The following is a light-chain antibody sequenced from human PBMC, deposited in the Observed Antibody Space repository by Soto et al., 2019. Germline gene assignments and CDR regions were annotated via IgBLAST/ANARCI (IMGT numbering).Light chain of an antibody. J-gene: IGLJ2*01. CDR1: SSDVGGYNY. CDR2: EVT. V-gene: IGLV2-8*01. CDR3: SSYAGSNNMV. Sequence: QSALTQSPSASGSPGQSVTISCTGTSSDVGGYNYVSWYQQHPGKAPKLMIYEVTKRPSGVPDRFSGSKSGNTAALTVSGLQAEDEADDYCSSYAGSNNMVFGGGTKLTVL.